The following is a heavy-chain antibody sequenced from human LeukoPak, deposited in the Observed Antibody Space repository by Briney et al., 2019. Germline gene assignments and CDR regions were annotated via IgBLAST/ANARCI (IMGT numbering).Heavy chain of an antibody. J-gene: IGHJ2*01. V-gene: IGHV3-21*01. Sequence: PGGSLRLSCAASGFTFAGYAMTWVRQAPGKGLEWVSSISSTSSYIYYADSVKGRFTISRDNAKNSLFLQMNSLRAEDTAVYYCARDPLEGSWYFDLWGRGTLVTVSS. CDR1: GFTFAGYA. CDR2: ISSTSSYI. CDR3: ARDPLEGSWYFDL. D-gene: IGHD5-24*01.